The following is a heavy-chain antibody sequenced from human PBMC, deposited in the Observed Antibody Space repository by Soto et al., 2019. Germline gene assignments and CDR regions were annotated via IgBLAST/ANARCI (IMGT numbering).Heavy chain of an antibody. CDR3: AAASKRSTLGALMDV. V-gene: IGHV1-58*02. D-gene: IGHD3-16*01. J-gene: IGHJ6*03. CDR1: GYTFPSYD. Sequence: GAPVEGSCKASGYTFPSYDINWVGQGPGQRLEWMGGIDVGSGNTNYAQKFQERITITRDTSTSTAYMELSSLRPEDTAVYYCAAASKRSTLGALMDVWGKGTTVTVSS. CDR2: IDVGSGNT.